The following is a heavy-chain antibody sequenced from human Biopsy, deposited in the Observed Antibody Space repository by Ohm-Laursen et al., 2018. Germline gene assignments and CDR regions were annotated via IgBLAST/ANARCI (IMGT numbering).Heavy chain of an antibody. D-gene: IGHD3-9*01. Sequence: ASVKVSCKAPGGTFSNYGVNWVRQAPGQGLEWLGGNIPILGTGNYAQKFQDRVTVAADTSTSTATMELRSLRPDDTAVYYCATKLTGYFHHWGQGTLVIVSS. J-gene: IGHJ1*01. V-gene: IGHV1-69*06. CDR2: NIPILGTG. CDR3: ATKLTGYFHH. CDR1: GGTFSNYG.